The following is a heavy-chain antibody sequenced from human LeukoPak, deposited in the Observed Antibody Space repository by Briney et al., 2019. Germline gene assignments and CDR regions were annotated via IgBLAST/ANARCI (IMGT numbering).Heavy chain of an antibody. CDR3: AKDSYCSSTSCYRDY. Sequence: GGSLRLSCAASGFTFSRYGMHWVRQAPGKGLEWVAFIRYDESTKYYADSVKGRFTISRDNSKNTLYLQMNSLRAEDTAVYYCAKDSYCSSTSCYRDYWGQGTLVTVSS. CDR1: GFTFSRYG. V-gene: IGHV3-30*02. CDR2: IRYDESTK. D-gene: IGHD2-2*01. J-gene: IGHJ4*02.